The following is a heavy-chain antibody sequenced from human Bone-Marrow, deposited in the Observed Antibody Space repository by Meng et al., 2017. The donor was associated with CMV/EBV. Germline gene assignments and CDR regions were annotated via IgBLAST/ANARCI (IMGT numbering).Heavy chain of an antibody. Sequence: ASVKVSCKASGYTFTGYYMHWVRQAPGQRLEWMGWINPNSGGTNYAQKFQGRVTMTRDTSISTAYMELSRLRSDDTAVYYCARDLDIVVVPAVLNWFDPWGQGTLVTVSS. J-gene: IGHJ5*02. CDR3: ARDLDIVVVPAVLNWFDP. CDR2: INPNSGGT. CDR1: GYTFTGYY. V-gene: IGHV1-2*02. D-gene: IGHD2-2*03.